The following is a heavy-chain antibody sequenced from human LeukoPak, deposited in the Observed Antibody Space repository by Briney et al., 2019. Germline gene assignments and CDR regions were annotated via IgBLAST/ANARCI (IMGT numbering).Heavy chain of an antibody. J-gene: IGHJ4*02. D-gene: IGHD6-19*01. CDR3: ARGPREWLSTPPFDY. CDR2: INHSGST. Sequence: SETLSLTCAVYGGSFSGYYWSWIRQPPGKGLEWIGEINHSGSTNYNPSLKSRVTISVDTSKNQFSLKLSSVTAADTAVYYCARGPREWLSTPPFDYWGQGTLVTVSS. CDR1: GGSFSGYY. V-gene: IGHV4-34*01.